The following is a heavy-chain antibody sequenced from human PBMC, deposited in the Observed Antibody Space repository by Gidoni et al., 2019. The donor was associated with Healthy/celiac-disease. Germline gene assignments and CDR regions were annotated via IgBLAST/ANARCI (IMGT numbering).Heavy chain of an antibody. V-gene: IGHV4-31*03. J-gene: IGHJ6*02. D-gene: IGHD6-13*01. CDR2: IYYSGST. CDR3: ASGGIYYYYGMDV. CDR1: GGSIRSGGYY. Sequence: QVQLQESGPGLVKPSQTLSLTCTVPGGSIRSGGYYWSWIRQHPGKGLEWIGYIYYSGSTYYNPSLKSRVTISVDTSKNQFSLKLSSVTAADTAVYYCASGGIYYYYGMDVWGQGTTVTVSS.